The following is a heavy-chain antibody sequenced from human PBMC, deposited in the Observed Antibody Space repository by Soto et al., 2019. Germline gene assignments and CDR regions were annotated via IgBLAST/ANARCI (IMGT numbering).Heavy chain of an antibody. CDR1: VFTFSSDI. J-gene: IGHJ6*02. CDR3: ARGYYDFWSGYSADYYYYYGMDV. CDR2: ISSSSSYI. V-gene: IGHV3-21*04. D-gene: IGHD3-3*01. Sequence: PGGSLRLSCAASVFTFSSDIMNWVRQAPGKGLEWVSSISSSSSYIYYEDSVKGRFTISRDNAKNSLYLQMNSLRAEDTAVYYCARGYYDFWSGYSADYYYYYGMDVWGQGTTVTVSS.